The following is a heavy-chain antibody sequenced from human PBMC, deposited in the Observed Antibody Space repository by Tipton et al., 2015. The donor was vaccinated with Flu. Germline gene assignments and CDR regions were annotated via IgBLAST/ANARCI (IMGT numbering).Heavy chain of an antibody. CDR3: ARKSLAVAARGWFDP. CDR2: IYTNANT. D-gene: IGHD6-19*01. J-gene: IGHJ5*02. Sequence: TLSLTCTVSGGSISRGSYYYNWIRQPAGEGLEWIGRIYTNANTNYKASLKSRVTISIDRSKNQFSLRLISVTAADTAVYYCARKSLAVAARGWFDPWGQGTLVTVSS. CDR1: GGSISRGSYY. V-gene: IGHV4-61*02.